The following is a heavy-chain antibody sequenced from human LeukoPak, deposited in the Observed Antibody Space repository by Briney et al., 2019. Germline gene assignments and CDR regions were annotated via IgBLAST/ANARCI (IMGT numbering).Heavy chain of an antibody. CDR2: ITNNGSTI. CDR3: ARDQWLAYYYHGMDV. CDR1: GFTFSTYA. V-gene: IGHV3-48*03. J-gene: IGHJ6*02. Sequence: GGSLRLSCAASGFTFSTYAMNWVRQAPGKGLEWVSYITNNGSTIYYADSVKGCFTISRDKAKNSLYLQMNSLRAEDTAIYYCARDQWLAYYYHGMDVWGQGTTVTVSS. D-gene: IGHD6-19*01.